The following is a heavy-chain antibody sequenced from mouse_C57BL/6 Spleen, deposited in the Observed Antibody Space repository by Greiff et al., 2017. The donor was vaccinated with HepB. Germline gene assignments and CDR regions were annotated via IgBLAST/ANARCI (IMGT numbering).Heavy chain of an antibody. Sequence: EVQLQQSGPELVKPGASVKISCKASGYTFTDYYMNWVKQSHGKSLEWIGDINPNNGGTSYNQKFKGKATLTVDKSSSTAYMELRSLTSEDSAVYYCASRVFYWGQGTTLTVSS. CDR1: GYTFTDYY. CDR3: ASRVFY. J-gene: IGHJ2*01. CDR2: INPNNGGT. V-gene: IGHV1-26*01.